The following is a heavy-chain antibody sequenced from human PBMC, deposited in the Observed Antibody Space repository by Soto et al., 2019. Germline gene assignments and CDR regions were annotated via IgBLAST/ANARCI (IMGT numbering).Heavy chain of an antibody. V-gene: IGHV4-31*03. CDR1: GGSISRGGYY. Sequence: PSETLSLTCTVSGGSISRGGYYWSWIRPHPGKGLEWIGYIYYSGSTYYNPSLKSRVTISVDTSKNQFSLKLNSVTPEDTAVYYCARAEAPIRFVVVPAATFDYWGQGTLVTVSS. CDR2: IYYSGST. CDR3: ARAEAPIRFVVVPAATFDY. D-gene: IGHD2-2*01. J-gene: IGHJ4*02.